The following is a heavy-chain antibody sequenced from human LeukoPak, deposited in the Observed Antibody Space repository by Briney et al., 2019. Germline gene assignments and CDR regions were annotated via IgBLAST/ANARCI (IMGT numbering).Heavy chain of an antibody. CDR1: GFSFSSYA. V-gene: IGHV3-23*01. CDR3: AKVPTITMIVVVEDAFNI. J-gene: IGHJ3*02. Sequence: PGGSLRLSCAASGFSFSSYAMSWVRQAPGKGLERVSAIRGSGGSTYNADSVKSWFTISRDNSKNTLYLQMNSRRAEDTGIYYCAKVPTITMIVVVEDAFNIGGQGTRVTVSS. D-gene: IGHD3-22*01. CDR2: IRGSGGST.